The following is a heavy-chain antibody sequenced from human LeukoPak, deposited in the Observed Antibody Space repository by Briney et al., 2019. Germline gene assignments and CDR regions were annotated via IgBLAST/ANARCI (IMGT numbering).Heavy chain of an antibody. D-gene: IGHD3-9*01. CDR3: AREAGSQLRYFDWFDSYYFDY. CDR1: GFTFSSYW. Sequence: GGSLRLSCAASGFTFSSYWMHWVRQAPGKGLVWVSRINSDGSSTSYADSVKGRSTISRDNAKNTLYLQMNSLRAEDTAVYYCAREAGSQLRYFDWFDSYYFDYWGQGTLVTVSS. V-gene: IGHV3-74*01. J-gene: IGHJ4*02. CDR2: INSDGSST.